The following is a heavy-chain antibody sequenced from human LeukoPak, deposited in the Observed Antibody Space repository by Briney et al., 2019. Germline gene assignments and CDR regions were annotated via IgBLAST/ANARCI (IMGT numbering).Heavy chain of an antibody. D-gene: IGHD3-10*01. Sequence: NPSETLSLTCTVSGGSISNYYWSWIRQPPGKGLEWIGYIYYSGSTNYNPSLKSRVTISVDTSKNQFSLKLTSVTAADTAVYYCTKGRGIWGQGTLVTVSS. V-gene: IGHV4-59*08. CDR1: GGSISNYY. J-gene: IGHJ4*02. CDR3: TKGRGI. CDR2: IYYSGST.